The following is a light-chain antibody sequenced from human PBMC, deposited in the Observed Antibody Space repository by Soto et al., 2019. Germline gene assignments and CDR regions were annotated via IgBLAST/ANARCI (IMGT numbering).Light chain of an antibody. Sequence: EIVLTQSPATLSLPPGERVTLSCRASQSVSSYLAWYQQKPGQAPRLLIYDASDRATGIPARFSGSGSGTDFTLTISSLEPEDFAVYYCQQRSNWPAFGGGTKVEIK. J-gene: IGKJ4*01. V-gene: IGKV3-11*01. CDR1: QSVSSY. CDR3: QQRSNWPA. CDR2: DAS.